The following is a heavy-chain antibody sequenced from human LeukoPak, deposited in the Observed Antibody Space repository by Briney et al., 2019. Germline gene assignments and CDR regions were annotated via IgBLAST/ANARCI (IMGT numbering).Heavy chain of an antibody. CDR3: ATRSILGYYYHYVDV. Sequence: ASVKVSCKVSGYIVSEFTIHWVRQTPGKRLEWMGSFDPEDVETVYSQMFKGRLTLTEDTSTNTAYMELTGLTSADTAIYYCATRSILGYYYHYVDVWGKGTPVTVSS. J-gene: IGHJ6*03. V-gene: IGHV1-24*01. CDR1: GYIVSEFT. CDR2: FDPEDVET. D-gene: IGHD3-22*01.